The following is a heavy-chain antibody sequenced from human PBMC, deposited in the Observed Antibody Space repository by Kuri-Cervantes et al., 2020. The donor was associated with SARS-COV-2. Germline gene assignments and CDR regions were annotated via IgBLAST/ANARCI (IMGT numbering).Heavy chain of an antibody. Sequence: GGSLRLSCAASGFIFSDFYMRWIRQAPGKGLEWVSSISSSSSYIYYADSVKGRFTISRDNAKNSLYLQMNSLRAEDAAVYYCASNRPLDITIFGVVIPPTGGDAFDIWGQGTMVTVSS. CDR2: ISSSSSYI. V-gene: IGHV3-11*06. CDR1: GFIFSDFY. D-gene: IGHD3-3*01. J-gene: IGHJ3*02. CDR3: ASNRPLDITIFGVVIPPTGGDAFDI.